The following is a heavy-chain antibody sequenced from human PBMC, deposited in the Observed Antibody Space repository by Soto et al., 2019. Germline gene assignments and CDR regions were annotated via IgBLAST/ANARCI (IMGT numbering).Heavy chain of an antibody. Sequence: SETLSLTCTVSGGSISSYYWSWIRQPPGKGLEWIGYIYYSGSTNYNPSLKSRVTISVDTSKNQFSLKLGSVTAADTAVYYCARGYSGYDFAYWGQGTLVTVSS. CDR1: GGSISSYY. D-gene: IGHD5-12*01. V-gene: IGHV4-59*01. J-gene: IGHJ4*02. CDR3: ARGYSGYDFAY. CDR2: IYYSGST.